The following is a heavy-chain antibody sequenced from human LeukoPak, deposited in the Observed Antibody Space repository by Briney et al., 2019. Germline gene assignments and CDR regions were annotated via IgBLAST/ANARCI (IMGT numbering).Heavy chain of an antibody. J-gene: IGHJ5*02. CDR2: SYYSGST. Sequence: PSQTLSLTCTVSGGSIRSGGYYWSWIRQHPGKGPEWIGYSYYSGSTYYNPSLKSRVTISVDTSKNQFSLKLSSVTAADTAVYYCARGYTGSNNWFDPWGRGTLVTVSS. D-gene: IGHD1-26*01. CDR1: GGSIRSGGYY. CDR3: ARGYTGSNNWFDP. V-gene: IGHV4-31*03.